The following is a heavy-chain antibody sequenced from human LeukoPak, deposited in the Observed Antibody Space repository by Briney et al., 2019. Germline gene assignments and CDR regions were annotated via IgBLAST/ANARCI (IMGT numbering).Heavy chain of an antibody. Sequence: PGGSLRLSCAASGFTSSSYGMHWVRQAPGKGLQWVAVIWFDGSNKYYADSVKGRFTISRDNSKNTLYLQMNSLRVEDTAVYYCARAGYGTGWYPGALDYWGQGTLVTVSS. V-gene: IGHV3-33*01. D-gene: IGHD6-19*01. J-gene: IGHJ4*02. CDR1: GFTSSSYG. CDR2: IWFDGSNK. CDR3: ARAGYGTGWYPGALDY.